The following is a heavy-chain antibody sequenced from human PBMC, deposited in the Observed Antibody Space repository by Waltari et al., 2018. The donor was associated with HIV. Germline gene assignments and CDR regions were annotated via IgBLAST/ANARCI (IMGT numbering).Heavy chain of an antibody. Sequence: EVRLVQSGGGLVQPGGSLRLSCAASGFTFRTYSMNWVRQAPGMGLDWIAYISGTSIVIYYADSVKGRFTISRDNANSSLYLQMDSLRAEDTAVYFCASPITMIAGFDSWGQGTLVTVSS. J-gene: IGHJ4*02. CDR3: ASPITMIAGFDS. V-gene: IGHV3-48*04. D-gene: IGHD2-21*01. CDR2: ISGTSIVI. CDR1: GFTFRTYS.